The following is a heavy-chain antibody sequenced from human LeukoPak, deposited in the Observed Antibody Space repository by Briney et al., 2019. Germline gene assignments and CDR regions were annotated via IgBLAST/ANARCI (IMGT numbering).Heavy chain of an antibody. CDR3: AREIAASGTNWFDP. V-gene: IGHV4-31*03. CDR2: IYYSGST. Sequence: SETLSLTCTVSGGSISNAGYYWNWIRQHPEKGLEWIGYIYYSGSTYSNPSLKSRVAISLDTSKNQLSLKLSSVTAADTALYYCAREIAASGTNWFDPWGQGTLVTVSS. D-gene: IGHD6-13*01. J-gene: IGHJ5*02. CDR1: GGSISNAGYY.